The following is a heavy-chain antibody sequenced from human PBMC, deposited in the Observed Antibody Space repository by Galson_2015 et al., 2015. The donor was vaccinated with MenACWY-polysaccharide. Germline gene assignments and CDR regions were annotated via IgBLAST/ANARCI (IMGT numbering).Heavy chain of an antibody. CDR3: ARGRSF. Sequence: SLRLSCAASGFTFSDYYMGWIRQAPGKGLEWISYIGPSSTTIYYADSVKGRFTISRDNAKNSLSLQMDSLRADDTARYYCARGRSFWGQGTLVTVSS. J-gene: IGHJ4*02. CDR1: GFTFSDYY. D-gene: IGHD3-10*01. CDR2: IGPSSTTI. V-gene: IGHV3-11*01.